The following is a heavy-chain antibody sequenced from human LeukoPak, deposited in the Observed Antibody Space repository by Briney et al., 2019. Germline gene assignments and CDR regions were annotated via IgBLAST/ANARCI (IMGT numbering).Heavy chain of an antibody. CDR1: GYRFSTYW. V-gene: IGHV5-51*01. Sequence: GESLKISCKGIGYRFSTYWIGWVRQMPGKGLEWMGIMYPGDFDTRYSRSFQGQVTISADKSISTTYLQWSSLKASDTAIYYCAVVYSSGWAIDFWGQGTLVTVSS. D-gene: IGHD6-19*01. CDR2: MYPGDFDT. CDR3: AVVYSSGWAIDF. J-gene: IGHJ4*02.